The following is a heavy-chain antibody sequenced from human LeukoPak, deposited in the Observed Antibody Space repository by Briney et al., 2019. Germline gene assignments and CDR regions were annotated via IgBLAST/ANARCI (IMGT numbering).Heavy chain of an antibody. Sequence: PGGSLRLSCVPSGFTFSGSWMHWVRQAPGKGLVWVSRINGDGTTINYADSVKGRFTISRDDAKNTLSLQMNSLRAEDMAVYYCARAGYYRFDYWGQGILVTVSS. CDR1: GFTFSGSW. CDR2: INGDGTTI. CDR3: ARAGYYRFDY. V-gene: IGHV3-74*01. D-gene: IGHD4-17*01. J-gene: IGHJ4*02.